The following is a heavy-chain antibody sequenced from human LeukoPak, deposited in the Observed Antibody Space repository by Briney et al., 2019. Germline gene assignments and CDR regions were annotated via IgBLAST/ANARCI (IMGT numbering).Heavy chain of an antibody. D-gene: IGHD3-10*01. CDR1: GFTFDDYG. CDR2: INWNGGST. V-gene: IGHV3-20*04. Sequence: GGSLRLSCAASGFTFDDYGMSWVRQAPGKGLEWVSGINWNGGSTGYADSVKGRFTISRDNAKNSLYLQMNSLRAEDTAVYYCARVWFGEFDFDYWGQGTLVTVSS. CDR3: ARVWFGEFDFDY. J-gene: IGHJ4*02.